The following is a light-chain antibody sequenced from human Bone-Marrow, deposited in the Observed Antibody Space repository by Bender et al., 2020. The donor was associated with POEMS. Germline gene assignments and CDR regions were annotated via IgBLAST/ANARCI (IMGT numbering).Light chain of an antibody. CDR3: QSWDSRSPSHV. V-gene: IGLV3-1*01. CDR1: NLGKRY. CDR2: EDY. J-gene: IGLJ1*01. Sequence: SYDLTQPPSVSVSPGQTASITCSGDNLGKRYVAWYQQRPGQSPVLVIYEDYKRPSGIPERFSGSNSGNAATLTISRTPAIDEAGYDCQSWDSRSPSHVFETGTQVTV.